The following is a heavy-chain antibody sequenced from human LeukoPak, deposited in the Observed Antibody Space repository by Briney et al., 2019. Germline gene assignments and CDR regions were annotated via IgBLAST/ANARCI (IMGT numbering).Heavy chain of an antibody. J-gene: IGHJ4*02. D-gene: IGHD5-18*01. CDR1: GGTFSSYA. Sequence: ASVKVSCKASGGTFSSYAISWVRQAPGQGLEWMGGIIPIFGTANYAQKFQGRVTITADESTSTAYMELSSLRSEDTAVYYCARPRGYSYGLVQALPLDYWGQGTLVTVSS. CDR3: ARPRGYSYGLVQALPLDY. CDR2: IIPIFGTA. V-gene: IGHV1-69*01.